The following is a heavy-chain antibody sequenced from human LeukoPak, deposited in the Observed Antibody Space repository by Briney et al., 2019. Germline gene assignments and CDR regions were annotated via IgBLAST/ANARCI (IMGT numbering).Heavy chain of an antibody. V-gene: IGHV3-23*01. D-gene: IGHD2-8*01. CDR3: TTRSTKSALVRFDP. J-gene: IGHJ5*02. CDR2: ISGSGGST. CDR1: GFTFSSYA. Sequence: GSLRLSCAASGFTFSSYAMSWVRQAPGKGLEWVSAISGSGGSTYYADSVKGRFTISRDNSKNTLYLQMNSLKTEDTAVYYCTTRSTKSALVRFDPWGQGTLVTVSS.